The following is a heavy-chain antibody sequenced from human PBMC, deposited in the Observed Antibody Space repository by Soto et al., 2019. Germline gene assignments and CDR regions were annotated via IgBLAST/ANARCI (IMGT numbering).Heavy chain of an antibody. CDR3: AKDTYYDIEAGASSWFDY. Sequence: GGSLRLSCAASGFTFSSYVMHWVRQAPGKGLEWVAVISYDGSNKYYADSVKGRFTISRDNSKNTLYLQMNSLRAEDTAVYYCAKDTYYDIEAGASSWFDYWGQGNLVTASS. D-gene: IGHD3-22*01. CDR1: GFTFSSYV. J-gene: IGHJ4*02. V-gene: IGHV3-30*18. CDR2: ISYDGSNK.